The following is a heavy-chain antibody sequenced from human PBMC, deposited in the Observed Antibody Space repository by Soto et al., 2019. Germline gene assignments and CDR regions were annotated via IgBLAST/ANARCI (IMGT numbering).Heavy chain of an antibody. CDR1: GFTVSRNY. CDR3: GGNIAVAGREFDY. J-gene: IGHJ4*02. D-gene: IGHD6-19*01. CDR2: IYSGGST. V-gene: IGHV3-53*01. Sequence: EVQLVESGGGLLQPGGSLRLSCAASGFTVSRNYMSWVRQAPGKGLEWVSVIYSGGSTYYADSVTGRFTISRDNSKNTLYLQMNSLRAEDTAVYYGGGNIAVAGREFDYWGQGTLVTVSS.